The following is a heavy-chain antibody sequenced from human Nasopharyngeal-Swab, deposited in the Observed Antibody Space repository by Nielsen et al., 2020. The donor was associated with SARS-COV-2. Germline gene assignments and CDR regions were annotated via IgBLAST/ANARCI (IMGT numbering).Heavy chain of an antibody. Sequence: ASVKVSCKASGDTFTSYDINWVRQATGQGLEWMGWMNPNSGNTGYAQKFQGRVTMTRNTSISTAYMELSSLRSEDTAVYYCARAGGGYGDEIYYYYGMDVWGQGTTVTVSS. CDR1: GDTFTSYD. CDR2: MNPNSGNT. D-gene: IGHD4-17*01. CDR3: ARAGGGYGDEIYYYYGMDV. V-gene: IGHV1-8*01. J-gene: IGHJ6*02.